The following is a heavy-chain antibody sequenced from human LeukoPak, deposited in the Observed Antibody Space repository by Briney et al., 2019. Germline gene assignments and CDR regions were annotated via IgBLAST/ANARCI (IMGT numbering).Heavy chain of an antibody. CDR3: SRRPRIAVAGPPFDY. CDR2: IYYSGST. D-gene: IGHD6-19*01. CDR1: GGSINTSNYC. V-gene: IGHV4-39*01. J-gene: IGHJ4*02. Sequence: SETLSHTCTVSGGSINTSNYCWGWIRQPPGKGLEWIGTIYYSGSTYYNPSLKSRVTISVDTSQNQFSLKLTSVTAADTAVYYCSRRPRIAVAGPPFDYWGQGTLVTVSS.